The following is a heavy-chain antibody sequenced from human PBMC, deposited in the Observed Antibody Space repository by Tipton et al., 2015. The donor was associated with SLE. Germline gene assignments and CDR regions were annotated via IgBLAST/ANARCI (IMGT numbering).Heavy chain of an antibody. J-gene: IGHJ4*02. CDR3: VRAGSWYAIDY. V-gene: IGHV4-34*01. D-gene: IGHD6-13*01. CDR1: GESFSAYY. Sequence: TLSLTCAVYGESFSAYYWSWIRQSPGKGLEWIGEIDRSGNTNYNPSLKSRVTISADTSKKQFSLKLTSVTAADTAVYYCVRAGSWYAIDYWGQGTLVTVSS. CDR2: IDRSGNT.